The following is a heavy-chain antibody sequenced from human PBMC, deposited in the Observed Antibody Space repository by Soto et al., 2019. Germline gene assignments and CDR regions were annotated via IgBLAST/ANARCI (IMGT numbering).Heavy chain of an antibody. CDR2: VYHTGTT. Sequence: SETLSLTCTVSGASISTSYWSWIRQSPGKGLEWIAYVYHTGTTNYNPSLKSRVTISLDTSKSQFSLNLTSLTTADTAVYFCARGGNRYSNVASGVGGFDYWGQGSLVTVSS. V-gene: IGHV4-59*01. CDR1: GASISTSY. CDR3: ARGGNRYSNVASGVGGFDY. D-gene: IGHD5-12*01. J-gene: IGHJ4*02.